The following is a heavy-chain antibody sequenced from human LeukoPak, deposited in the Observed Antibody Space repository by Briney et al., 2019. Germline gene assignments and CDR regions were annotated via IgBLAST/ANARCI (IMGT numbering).Heavy chain of an antibody. CDR2: VNPDTTDT. Sequence: ASVNVSCKASGYTFTDYYINWVRQAPGQGLEWMGWVNPDTTDTTFGQQFQDRVAVPWDASSFIVYLELRNLRSDDTPVYYCARNRNTAHDPYDALDVWGQGTMVTVSS. CDR1: GYTFTDYY. D-gene: IGHD2-21*02. V-gene: IGHV1-2*02. J-gene: IGHJ3*01. CDR3: ARNRNTAHDPYDALDV.